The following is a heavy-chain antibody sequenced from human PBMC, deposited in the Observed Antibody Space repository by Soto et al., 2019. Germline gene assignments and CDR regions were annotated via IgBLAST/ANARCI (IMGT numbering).Heavy chain of an antibody. CDR1: GYSFTSYW. J-gene: IGHJ6*02. CDR2: IDPSDSYT. D-gene: IGHD6-13*01. CDR3: ARLPGIAAAGNGMDV. Sequence: GDSLKISCKGSGYSFTSYWISWVRQMPGKGLEWMGRIDPSDSYTNYSPSFQGHVTISADKSISTAYLQWSSLKASDTDMYYCARLPGIAAAGNGMDVRGQGTTVTVSS. V-gene: IGHV5-10-1*01.